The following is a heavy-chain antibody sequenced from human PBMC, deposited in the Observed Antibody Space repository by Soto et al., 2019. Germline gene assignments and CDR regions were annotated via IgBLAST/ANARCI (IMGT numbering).Heavy chain of an antibody. D-gene: IGHD3-3*01. Sequence: GXTLVKHTPTLTXTCTFSDFSLSTSGVALGWIRQAPRKAPEWLAFIFWYDDKRYSPSLENRLTITKDTSKNQVVLTMTNMDTVDTATYYCARIFDFWSGYYFYYWGRGTLVPVSS. J-gene: IGHJ4*02. CDR1: DFSLSTSGVA. CDR2: IFWYDDK. V-gene: IGHV2-5*01. CDR3: ARIFDFWSGYYFYY.